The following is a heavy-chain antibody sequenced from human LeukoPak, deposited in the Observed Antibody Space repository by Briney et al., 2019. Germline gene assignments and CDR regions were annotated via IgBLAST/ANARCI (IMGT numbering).Heavy chain of an antibody. CDR1: GYSFPNYW. J-gene: IGHJ4*02. V-gene: IGHV5-51*01. D-gene: IGHD5-12*01. CDR3: ASRLRERFDS. CDR2: LYPGDSDT. Sequence: PGESLKISCKGSGYSFPNYWIGWVRQMPGKGLEWLGILYPGDSDTRYSPSFQGQVTISADKSISTAYLQWSSLKASDTAMYYCASRLRERFDSWGQGTLVTVSS.